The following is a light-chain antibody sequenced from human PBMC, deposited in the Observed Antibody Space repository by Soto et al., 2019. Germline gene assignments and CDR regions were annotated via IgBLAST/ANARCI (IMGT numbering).Light chain of an antibody. J-gene: IGKJ1*01. CDR2: DAS. CDR3: QQYGSSPRT. Sequence: LTQSPGTLSVSPGERATLSCRSSQTVRNNYLAWYQQKPGQAPRLLIYDASSRATGIPDRFSGGGSGTDFTLTISRLEPEDFAVYYCQQYGSSPRTFGQGTKVDIK. V-gene: IGKV3-20*01. CDR1: QTVRNNY.